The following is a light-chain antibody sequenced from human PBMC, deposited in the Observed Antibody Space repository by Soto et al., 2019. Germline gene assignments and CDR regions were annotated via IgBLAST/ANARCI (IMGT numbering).Light chain of an antibody. CDR1: SGQSGYG. CDR3: QIGDTDIAI. CDR2: VNSDGSH. Sequence: QAVLTQSPSASASVGASVKRTCTMSSGQSGYGIAWHQQQPEKGPRYLMKVNSDGSHSKGDGIPDRFSGSSSGAERYLTISSLQSEDEADYYCQIGDTDIAIFGGGTKVTVL. V-gene: IGLV4-69*01. J-gene: IGLJ2*01.